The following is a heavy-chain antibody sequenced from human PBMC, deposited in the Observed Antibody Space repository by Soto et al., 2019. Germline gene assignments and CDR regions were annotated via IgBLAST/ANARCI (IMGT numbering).Heavy chain of an antibody. Sequence: PGGSLRLSCAASGFTFSSYAMSWVRQAPGKGLEWVSAISAGGGSTYYADSVKGRFTISRDNSKNTLYLQMNSLRAEDTAVYYCAKVWRLVRAFDSWGQGTLVTVSS. CDR1: GFTFSSYA. D-gene: IGHD6-19*01. CDR3: AKVWRLVRAFDS. CDR2: ISAGGGST. J-gene: IGHJ4*02. V-gene: IGHV3-23*01.